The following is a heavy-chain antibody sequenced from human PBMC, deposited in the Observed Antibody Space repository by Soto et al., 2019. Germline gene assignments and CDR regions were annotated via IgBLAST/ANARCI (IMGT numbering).Heavy chain of an antibody. CDR3: GIVDMITLGGIPGQNDVFDR. D-gene: IGHD3-16*01. CDR1: GASISSGDYY. Sequence: SETLSLTCNVSGASISSGDYYWSWIRQPPGKGLEWIGYIYFSESTSYNPSLKSRVTISGDKSKNQFSLRVTSVTAADTAVYYCGIVDMITLGGIPGQNDVFDRWGQGKMVTVSS. CDR2: IYFSEST. J-gene: IGHJ3*01. V-gene: IGHV4-30-4*02.